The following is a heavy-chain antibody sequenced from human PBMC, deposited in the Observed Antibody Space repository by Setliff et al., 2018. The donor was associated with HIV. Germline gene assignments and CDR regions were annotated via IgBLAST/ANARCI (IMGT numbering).Heavy chain of an antibody. D-gene: IGHD3-22*01. J-gene: IGHJ4*02. CDR1: GGSIKSSSDY. V-gene: IGHV4-39*01. CDR3: ARHSGLGGYYSPFDY. Sequence: PSETLSLTCTVSGGSIKSSSDYWGWIRQPPGKGLEWIGTIYYSGSTYYNPSLKSRVTISVDTSKNQFSLKLSSVTAADTTVCYCARHSGLGGYYSPFDYWGPGTLVTVSS. CDR2: IYYSGST.